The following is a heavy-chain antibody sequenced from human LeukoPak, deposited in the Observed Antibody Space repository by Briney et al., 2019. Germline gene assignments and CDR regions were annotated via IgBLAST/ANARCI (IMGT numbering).Heavy chain of an antibody. J-gene: IGHJ4*02. V-gene: IGHV3-7*01. D-gene: IGHD1-14*01. CDR2: IKEDGSEK. CDR3: ARDISRKIDF. CDR1: GFPFSSYW. Sequence: GGSLTLSCAASGFPFSSYWMTWVRQDPGKGLQWVAYIKEDGSEKHYLVSVKGRFSISRDNTKNTVILQTNSLTVEDTALYYCARDISRKIDFWGQGTLVTVSS.